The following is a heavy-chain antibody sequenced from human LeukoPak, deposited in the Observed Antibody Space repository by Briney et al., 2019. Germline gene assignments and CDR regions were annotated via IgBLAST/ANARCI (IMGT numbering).Heavy chain of an antibody. CDR3: AKDPIFSGSYGVFDS. D-gene: IGHD1-26*01. CDR1: GFTFSNYA. Sequence: GGSLRLSCAASGFTFSNYAMSWVRQAPGKGLEWVSTIIDSGNSLYYADSVEGRFTISRDNSKNTLYLQMNSRRAGDTAVYYCAKDPIFSGSYGVFDSWGQGTLVTVSS. CDR2: IIDSGNSL. J-gene: IGHJ4*02. V-gene: IGHV3-23*01.